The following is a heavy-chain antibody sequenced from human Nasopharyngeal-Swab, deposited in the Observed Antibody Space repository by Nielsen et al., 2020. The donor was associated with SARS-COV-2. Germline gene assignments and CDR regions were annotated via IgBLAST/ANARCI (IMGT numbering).Heavy chain of an antibody. Sequence: VRQAPGKGLEYVSAISSNGGSTYYADSVKGRFTISRDNSKNTLYLQMSSLRAEDTAVYYCAAILTSGPGSIWSGYYRVDYWGQGTLVTVSS. V-gene: IGHV3-64D*06. CDR3: AAILTSGPGSIWSGYYRVDY. D-gene: IGHD3-3*01. J-gene: IGHJ4*02. CDR2: ISSNGGST.